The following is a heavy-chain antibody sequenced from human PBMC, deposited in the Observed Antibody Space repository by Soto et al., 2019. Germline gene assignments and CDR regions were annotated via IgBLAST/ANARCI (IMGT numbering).Heavy chain of an antibody. CDR3: ATTPDRSQYGMDV. CDR2: IYPGDSDT. CDR1: GYSFSSYW. Sequence: PGESLKISCKGSGYSFSSYWIGWVRQMPGKGLEWMGIIYPGDSDTRYSPSFQGQVTISADKSISTAYLQWSSLKDSDTAMYYCATTPDRSQYGMDVWVQRTTVTVSS. V-gene: IGHV5-51*01. J-gene: IGHJ6*02.